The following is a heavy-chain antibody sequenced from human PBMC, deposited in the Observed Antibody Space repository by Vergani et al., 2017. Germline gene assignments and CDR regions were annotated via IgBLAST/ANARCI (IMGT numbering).Heavy chain of an antibody. V-gene: IGHV3-9*01. J-gene: IGHJ4*02. CDR2: VSWNSETI. CDR1: GFRFDEYA. D-gene: IGHD1-14*01. CDR3: AKDYNIRGALHY. Sequence: EEKLVESGGGLVQPGRSLRLSCEASGFRFDEYAMHWVRRVPGKGLEWVSGVSWNSETIRYADSVKGRFTISRDNAKSSLYLQLKTLRAEDTGVYYCAKDYNIRGALHYWGQGTLVAVSS.